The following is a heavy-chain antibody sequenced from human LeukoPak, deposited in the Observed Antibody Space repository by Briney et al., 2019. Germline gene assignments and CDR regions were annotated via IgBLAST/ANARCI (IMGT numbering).Heavy chain of an antibody. CDR2: ISWNSGSI. Sequence: GRSLRLSCAASGFTFDDYAMHWVRQAPGKGLEWVSGISWNSGSIGYADSVKGRFTISRDNAKNSLYLQMNSLRAEDTAVYYCARAVSNYYFWYFDLWGRGTLVTVSS. D-gene: IGHD4-11*01. J-gene: IGHJ2*01. CDR1: GFTFDDYA. CDR3: ARAVSNYYFWYFDL. V-gene: IGHV3-9*01.